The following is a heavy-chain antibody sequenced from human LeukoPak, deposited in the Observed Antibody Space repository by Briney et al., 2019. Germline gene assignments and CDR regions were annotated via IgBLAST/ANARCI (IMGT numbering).Heavy chain of an antibody. CDR2: IYTSGGT. CDR3: ARRGEYESNGFDY. V-gene: IGHV4-61*02. Sequence: PSQTLSLTCTVSGGSISSGSYYWSWIRQPAGKGLEWIGRIYTSGGTNYNPSLKSRVTMSVDTSKNQFSLKLSSVTAADTAVYYCARRGEYESNGFDYWGQGILVTVSS. J-gene: IGHJ4*02. D-gene: IGHD3-22*01. CDR1: GGSISSGSYY.